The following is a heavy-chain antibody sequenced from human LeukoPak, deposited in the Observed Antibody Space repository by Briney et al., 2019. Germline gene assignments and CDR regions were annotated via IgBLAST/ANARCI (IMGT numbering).Heavy chain of an antibody. CDR1: GFTFSNYG. CDR3: AKGRPPAKSRAAIDY. Sequence: GGSLRLSCAASGFTFSNYGMTWIRQAPGKGLEWVSSISGSGGSTYYADSVKGRFTISRDNSKNTLYLQMNSLRAEDTAVYYCAKGRPPAKSRAAIDYWGQGTLVTVSS. D-gene: IGHD3-10*01. J-gene: IGHJ4*02. V-gene: IGHV3-23*01. CDR2: ISGSGGST.